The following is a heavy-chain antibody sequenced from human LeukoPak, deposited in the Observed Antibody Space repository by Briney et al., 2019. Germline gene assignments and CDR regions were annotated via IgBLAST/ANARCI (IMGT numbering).Heavy chain of an antibody. V-gene: IGHV1-2*06. CDR3: AAQYCSGGSCYDY. J-gene: IGHJ4*02. Sequence: ASVKVSCKASGYTFTGYYMHWVRQAPGQGLGWMGRINPNSGGTNYAQKFQGRVTMTRDTSISTAYMELSRLRSDDTAVYYCAAQYCSGGSCYDYWGQGTLVTVSS. D-gene: IGHD2-15*01. CDR1: GYTFTGYY. CDR2: INPNSGGT.